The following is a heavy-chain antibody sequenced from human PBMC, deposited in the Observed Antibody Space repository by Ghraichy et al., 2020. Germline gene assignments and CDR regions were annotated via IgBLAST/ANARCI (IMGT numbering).Heavy chain of an antibody. V-gene: IGHV4-59*08. Sequence: SQTLSLTCTVSGGSISSYYWSWIRQPPGKGLEWIGYIYDSGDTNYNPSLRSRVTISVDTSKNQFSLKLSSVTAADTAVYYCTRYSSGWHDAFDIWGQGTMVSVSS. CDR3: TRYSSGWHDAFDI. CDR2: IYDSGDT. CDR1: GGSISSYY. D-gene: IGHD6-19*01. J-gene: IGHJ3*02.